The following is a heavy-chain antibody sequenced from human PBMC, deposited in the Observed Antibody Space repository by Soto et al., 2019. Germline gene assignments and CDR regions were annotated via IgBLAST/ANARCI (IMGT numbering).Heavy chain of an antibody. Sequence: QVQLVQSGAEVKKPGASVKVSCKASGYTFTSYDINWVRQATGQGLEWMGWMKPNTGNTGYAQKFQGRVTMTSNTSISTAYMELSSLRSEDTAVYYCARGRAITGTMPSWGQGTLVTVSS. CDR1: GYTFTSYD. D-gene: IGHD1-20*01. V-gene: IGHV1-8*01. CDR3: ARGRAITGTMPS. J-gene: IGHJ5*02. CDR2: MKPNTGNT.